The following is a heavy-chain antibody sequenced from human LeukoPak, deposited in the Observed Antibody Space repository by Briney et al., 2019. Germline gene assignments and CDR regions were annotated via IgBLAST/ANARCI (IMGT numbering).Heavy chain of an antibody. CDR2: IYSGGST. V-gene: IGHV3-53*01. J-gene: IGHJ4*02. Sequence: PGGSLRLSCAASGFTVSSNYMSWVRQAPGKGLEWVSVIYSGGSTYYADSVKGRFTISRDNSKNTLYLQMNSLRAEDTAVYYCATQRSGWRKLGFDYWGQGTLVTVSS. CDR3: ATQRSGWRKLGFDY. D-gene: IGHD6-19*01. CDR1: GFTVSSNY.